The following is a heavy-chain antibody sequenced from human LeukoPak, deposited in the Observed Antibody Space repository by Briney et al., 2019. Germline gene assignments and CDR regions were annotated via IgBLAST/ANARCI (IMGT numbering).Heavy chain of an antibody. CDR2: INQDGSRT. CDR1: GFTFRSNW. D-gene: IGHD4-17*01. J-gene: IGHJ4*02. CDR3: AKYNDYDFDY. Sequence: GGSLRLSCAASGFTFRSNWMSWVRQAPGKGLEWVAKINQDGSRTKYVDSVKGRFTISRDNAKNSLHLQMNSLRADDTAVYYCAKYNDYDFDYWGRGTLVTVSP. V-gene: IGHV3-7*01.